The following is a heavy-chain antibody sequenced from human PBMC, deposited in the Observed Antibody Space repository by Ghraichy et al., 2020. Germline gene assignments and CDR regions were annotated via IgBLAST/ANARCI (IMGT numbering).Heavy chain of an antibody. J-gene: IGHJ6*02. Sequence: GESLNISCAASGFTFRSYEVNWVRQAPGKGLEWVSYISSSGSTVYYADSVKGRFTISRDNAKNSLFLQMSSRRAEDTAVYYCARKCSSISCGYNHGMDVWRQGPTVTVPS. D-gene: IGHD2-2*01. CDR3: ARKCSSISCGYNHGMDV. CDR1: GFTFRSYE. CDR2: ISSSGSTV. V-gene: IGHV3-48*03.